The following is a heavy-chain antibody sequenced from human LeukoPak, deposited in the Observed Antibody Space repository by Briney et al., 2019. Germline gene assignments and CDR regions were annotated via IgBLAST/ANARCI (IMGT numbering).Heavy chain of an antibody. CDR3: ARDRGDYYGSGKHTRGYYYYGMDV. J-gene: IGHJ6*02. CDR1: GGSFSGYY. CDR2: TNNSGSA. Sequence: SETLSLTCAVSGGSFSGYYWTLIRQPPGKGLEWIGETNNSGSANYNPSLMSRVTISLDTSKNHFSLNLSSVTAADTAVYYCARDRGDYYGSGKHTRGYYYYGMDVWGQGTTVTVSS. V-gene: IGHV4-34*01. D-gene: IGHD3-10*01.